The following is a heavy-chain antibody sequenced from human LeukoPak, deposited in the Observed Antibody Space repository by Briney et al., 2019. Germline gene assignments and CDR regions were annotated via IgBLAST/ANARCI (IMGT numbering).Heavy chain of an antibody. CDR3: ARHHLIDYNSADY. J-gene: IGHJ4*02. D-gene: IGHD4-11*01. CDR2: IYYSGYT. V-gene: IGHV4-39*01. CDR1: GGSISSSSYY. Sequence: SETLSLTCTVSGGSISSSSYYWCWIRQPPGKGLDWLGSIYYSGYTYYNPPLRIRITISVDTTKDQFSLRLSSVTASDASVYYCARHHLIDYNSADYWGQGTLVTVSS.